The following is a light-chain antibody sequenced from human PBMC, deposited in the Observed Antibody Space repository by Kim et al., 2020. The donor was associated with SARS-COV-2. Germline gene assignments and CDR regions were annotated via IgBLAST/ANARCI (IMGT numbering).Light chain of an antibody. CDR3: YSYAGSSTYV. J-gene: IGLJ1*01. V-gene: IGLV2-23*02. CDR1: SSDVGSYNV. Sequence: QSALTQPASVSGSPGQSITISCTGTSSDVGSYNVVSWYQQHPGKAPKLIIYEVTKRPSGVSNRFSGSKSGNMASLTISGLQAEDEADYYCYSYAGSSTYVFGTGTKVTVL. CDR2: EVT.